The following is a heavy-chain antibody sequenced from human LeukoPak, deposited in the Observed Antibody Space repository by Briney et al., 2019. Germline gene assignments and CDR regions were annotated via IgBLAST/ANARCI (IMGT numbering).Heavy chain of an antibody. CDR3: ARVPMGASYYYMDV. Sequence: SETLSLTCTVSGRSISRGGYYWSWIRQHPGKGLEWIGYIYYLGSTYYNPSLKSRVTISVDTSKNQFSLNLSSVTAAATAVYYCARVPMGASYYYMDVWGKGTTVTVSS. J-gene: IGHJ6*03. CDR2: IYYLGST. D-gene: IGHD1-26*01. CDR1: GRSISRGGYY. V-gene: IGHV4-31*03.